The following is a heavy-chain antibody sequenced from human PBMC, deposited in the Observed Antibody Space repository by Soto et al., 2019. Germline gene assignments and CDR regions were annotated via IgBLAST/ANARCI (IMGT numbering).Heavy chain of an antibody. Sequence: LRLSCAASEFTFSKYAMSWVRQAPGKGLEWVSSISSSSSYIYYADSVKGRFTISRDNAKNSLYLQMNSLRAEDTAVYYCASHPRDNSGYWYYFDYWGQGTLVTVSS. V-gene: IGHV3-21*01. CDR1: EFTFSKYA. J-gene: IGHJ4*02. CDR3: ASHPRDNSGYWYYFDY. D-gene: IGHD3-22*01. CDR2: ISSSSSYI.